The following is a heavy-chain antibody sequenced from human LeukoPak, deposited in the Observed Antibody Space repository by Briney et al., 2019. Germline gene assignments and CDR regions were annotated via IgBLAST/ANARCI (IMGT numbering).Heavy chain of an antibody. Sequence: PGGSLRLSCVAEGFTVTTNGMNWVRQAPGKGLEWVSSISSRDTTTNYADSVKGRFTISRDGSRNTLYLQLSSLRAEDTAVYYCAKSPPWFCDEHYGLDVWGQGTTVTVSS. V-gene: IGHV3-23*01. CDR1: GFTVTTNG. CDR2: ISSRDTTT. D-gene: IGHD3-10*01. J-gene: IGHJ6*02. CDR3: AKSPPWFCDEHYGLDV.